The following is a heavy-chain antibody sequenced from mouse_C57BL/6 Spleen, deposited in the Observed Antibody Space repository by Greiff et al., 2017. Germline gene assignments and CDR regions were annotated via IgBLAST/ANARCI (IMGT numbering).Heavy chain of an antibody. V-gene: IGHV1-55*01. CDR2: IYPGSGST. D-gene: IGHD2-1*01. CDR3: ARSNGTPSFAY. CDR1: GYTFTSYW. Sequence: QVQLQQPVAELVKPVASVKISCKASGYTFTSYWITWAKQRPGQGLEWIGDIYPGSGSTNYNEKFKRKATLTVDTSSSTAYMQLSSLTSEDSAVYYCARSNGTPSFAYWGQGKLVTVSA. J-gene: IGHJ3*01.